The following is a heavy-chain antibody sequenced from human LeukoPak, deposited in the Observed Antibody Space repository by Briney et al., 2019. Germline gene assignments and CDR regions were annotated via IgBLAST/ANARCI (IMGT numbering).Heavy chain of an antibody. CDR1: GGSISSSNW. Sequence: SETLSLTCAVSGGSISSSNWWSWVRQPPGKGLEWIGEIYHSGSTNYNPSLKSRVTMSVDTSKNQFSLKLSSVTAADTAVYYCARGRNCGGDCYYFAYWGQGTLVTVSS. CDR2: IYHSGST. V-gene: IGHV4-4*02. D-gene: IGHD2-21*02. J-gene: IGHJ4*02. CDR3: ARGRNCGGDCYYFAY.